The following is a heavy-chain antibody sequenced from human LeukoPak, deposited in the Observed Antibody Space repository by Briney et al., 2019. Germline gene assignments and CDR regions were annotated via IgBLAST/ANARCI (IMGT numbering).Heavy chain of an antibody. CDR2: IYYSGST. CDR3: ARRVVGATAELDY. Sequence: PSETLSLTCTVSGGSISSYYWSWIRRPPGKGLEWIGYIYYSGSTNYNPSLKSRVTISVDTSKNQFSLKLSSVTAADTAVYYCARRVVGATAELDYWGQGTLVTVSS. V-gene: IGHV4-59*08. J-gene: IGHJ4*02. D-gene: IGHD1-26*01. CDR1: GGSISSYY.